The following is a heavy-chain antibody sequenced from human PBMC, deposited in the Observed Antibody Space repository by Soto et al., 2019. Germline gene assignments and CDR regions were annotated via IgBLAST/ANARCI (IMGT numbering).Heavy chain of an antibody. D-gene: IGHD3-16*01. CDR3: ARRPRGVLFDY. CDR2: IWYDGSNK. Sequence: QVQLAESGGGVVQPGRSLRLSCAASGFTFSSYGMHWVRQAPGKGLEWVAVIWYDGSNKYYADSVKGRFTISRDNSKNTLYLQMNSLRAEDTAVYYCARRPRGVLFDYWGQGTLVTVSS. J-gene: IGHJ4*02. V-gene: IGHV3-33*01. CDR1: GFTFSSYG.